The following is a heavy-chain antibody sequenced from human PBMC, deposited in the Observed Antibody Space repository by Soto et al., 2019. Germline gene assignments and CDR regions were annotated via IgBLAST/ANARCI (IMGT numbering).Heavy chain of an antibody. J-gene: IGHJ4*02. Sequence: QVQLVESGGGVVQPGRSLRLSCAASGFTFSSSGMHWVRQAPGKGLEWVAVTSFDGSSGYYADSVRGRFTISRDNSNERLYVQRSSVGAEDTAVYYCAKSPPAAAGYFDYWGQGTLVTVSS. D-gene: IGHD6-25*01. V-gene: IGHV3-30*18. CDR1: GFTFSSSG. CDR2: TSFDGSSG. CDR3: AKSPPAAAGYFDY.